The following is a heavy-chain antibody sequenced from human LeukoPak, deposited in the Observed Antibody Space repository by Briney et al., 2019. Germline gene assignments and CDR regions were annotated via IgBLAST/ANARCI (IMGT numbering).Heavy chain of an antibody. V-gene: IGHV3-53*01. D-gene: IGHD6-13*01. CDR3: ARDVYIAASRVNWCD. J-gene: IGHJ5*02. Sequence: GGSLSLLCGAWGFTDSSYYMSGVRQPPGKGREWVSVMYSGGKTYYADSVEGRFTISRGKSKNTLDFPMNSLRSGDTAVYVCARDVYIAASRVNWCD. CDR2: MYSGGKT. CDR1: GFTDSSYY.